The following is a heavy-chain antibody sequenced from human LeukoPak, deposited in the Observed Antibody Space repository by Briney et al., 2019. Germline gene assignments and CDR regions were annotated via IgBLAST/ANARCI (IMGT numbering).Heavy chain of an antibody. CDR3: ARDMEVYCSGGSCMDP. V-gene: IGHV1-69*04. D-gene: IGHD2-15*01. J-gene: IGHJ5*02. Sequence: SVKVSCKASGGTFSSYTISWVRQAPGQGLEWMGRIIPILGIANYAQEFQGRVTITADKSTSTAYMELSSLRSEDTAVYYCARDMEVYCSGGSCMDPWGQGTLVTVSS. CDR2: IIPILGIA. CDR1: GGTFSSYT.